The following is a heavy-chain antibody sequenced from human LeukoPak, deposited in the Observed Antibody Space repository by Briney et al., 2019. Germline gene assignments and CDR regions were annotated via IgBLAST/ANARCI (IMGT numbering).Heavy chain of an antibody. CDR2: ISSSSSYI. D-gene: IGHD5-12*01. CDR3: ARGPSGYHNT. V-gene: IGHV3-21*01. Sequence: PGGSLRLSCAASGFTFSSYSMNWVRQAPGKGLEWVSSISSSSSYIYYADSVKGRFTISRDNAKNSLYLQMHSLRAEDTAVYYCARGPSGYHNTGGQGTLVTVSS. J-gene: IGHJ4*02. CDR1: GFTFSSYS.